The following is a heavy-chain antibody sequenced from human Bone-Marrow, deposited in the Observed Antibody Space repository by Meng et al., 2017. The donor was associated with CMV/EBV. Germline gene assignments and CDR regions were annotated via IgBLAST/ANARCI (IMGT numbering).Heavy chain of an antibody. CDR1: GFTFSSYW. J-gene: IGHJ6*02. CDR3: ARSGGDIVVVPAAIAHGMDV. CDR2: INSDGSST. Sequence: GGSLRLSCAASGFTFSSYWMHWVRQPPGKGLVWVSRINSDGSSTSYADSVKGRFTISRDNAKNTLYLQMNSLRAEDTAVYYCARSGGDIVVVPAAIAHGMDVWGQGTTVTFSS. D-gene: IGHD2-2*01. V-gene: IGHV3-74*01.